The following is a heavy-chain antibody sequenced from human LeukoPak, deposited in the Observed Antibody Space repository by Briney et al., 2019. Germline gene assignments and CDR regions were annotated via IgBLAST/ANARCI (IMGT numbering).Heavy chain of an antibody. J-gene: IGHJ4*02. CDR2: IYYSGST. CDR3: ARDRGAAAQMFDY. CDR1: GGSISSGGYY. V-gene: IGHV4-31*03. D-gene: IGHD6-13*01. Sequence: SETLSLTCTVSGGSISSGGYYWSWIRQHPGKGLEWIGYIYYSGSTYYHPSLKSRVTISVDTSKNQFSLKLSSVTAADTAVYYCARDRGAAAQMFDYWGQGTLVTVSS.